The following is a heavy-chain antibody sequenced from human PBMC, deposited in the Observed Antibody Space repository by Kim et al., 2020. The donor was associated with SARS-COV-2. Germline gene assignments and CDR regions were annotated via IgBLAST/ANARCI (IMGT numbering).Heavy chain of an antibody. V-gene: IGHV4-59*01. D-gene: IGHD3-9*01. J-gene: IGHJ6*03. Sequence: SETLSLTCTVSGGSISSYYWSWIRQPPGKGLEWIGYIYYSGSTNYNSSLKSRVTISVDTSKNQFSLNLSSVTAADTAVYYCARVIVLRYFDWQYYYYYMDVWGKGTTVTVSS. CDR3: ARVIVLRYFDWQYYYYYMDV. CDR1: GGSISSYY. CDR2: IYYSGST.